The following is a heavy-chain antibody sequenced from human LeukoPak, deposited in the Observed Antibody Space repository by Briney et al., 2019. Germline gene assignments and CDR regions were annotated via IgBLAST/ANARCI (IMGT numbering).Heavy chain of an antibody. J-gene: IGHJ4*02. CDR1: GFTFSSYA. Sequence: GGSLRLSCAASGFTFSSYAMSCVRQAPGKVLELVSAISGSGGSTYYADSVKGRFTISRDNSKNTLYLQMNSLRAEDTAVYYCANIYYGSGSYRSGFDYWGQGTLVTVSS. CDR3: ANIYYGSGSYRSGFDY. CDR2: ISGSGGST. D-gene: IGHD3-10*01. V-gene: IGHV3-23*01.